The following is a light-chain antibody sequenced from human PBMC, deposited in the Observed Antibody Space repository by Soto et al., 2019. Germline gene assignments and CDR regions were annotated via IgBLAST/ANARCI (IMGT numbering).Light chain of an antibody. CDR1: QSVASSY. V-gene: IGKV3-20*01. CDR3: QQYSSSPYT. CDR2: GAS. J-gene: IGKJ2*01. Sequence: EIVLTQSPGTLSLSPGEGATLSCRASQSVASSYLAWYQQKPGQAPRLLIYGASNRATGIPDRFSSGGSGTDFTLTISRLEPEDFAVYYCQQYSSSPYTFGQGTKLEIK.